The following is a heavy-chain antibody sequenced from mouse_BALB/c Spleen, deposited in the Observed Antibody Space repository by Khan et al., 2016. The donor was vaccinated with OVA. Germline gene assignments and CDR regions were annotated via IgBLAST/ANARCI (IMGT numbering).Heavy chain of an antibody. CDR2: IYWDDEK. CDR3: ARNLFCYDPWVAY. Sequence: QVTLKESGPGILQSSQTLSLTCSFSGFSLSTSGMGVSWIRQPSGKGLEWLAHIYWDDEKRYNPSLKSRLTISKDTSRKQVFLRITSVDTADTATYYCARNLFCYDPWVAYWGQGTLVTVSS. D-gene: IGHD2-12*01. CDR1: GFSLSTSGMG. V-gene: IGHV8-12*01. J-gene: IGHJ3*01.